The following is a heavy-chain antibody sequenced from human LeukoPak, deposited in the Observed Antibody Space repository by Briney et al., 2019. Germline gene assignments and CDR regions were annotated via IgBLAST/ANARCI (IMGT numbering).Heavy chain of an antibody. CDR2: INPNSGGT. CDR3: ARVPRTFLAATLIAYMDV. V-gene: IGHV1-2*02. J-gene: IGHJ6*03. CDR1: GYTFTGYY. Sequence: ASVKVSCKASGYTFTGYYMHWVRQAPGQGLEWMGWINPNSGGTNYAQKFQGRVTMTRDTSISTAYMELSRLRSDDTAVYYCARVPRTFLAATLIAYMDVWGKGTTVTVSS. D-gene: IGHD2-15*01.